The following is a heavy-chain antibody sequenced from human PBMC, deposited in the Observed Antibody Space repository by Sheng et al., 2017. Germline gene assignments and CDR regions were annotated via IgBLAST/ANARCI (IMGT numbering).Heavy chain of an antibody. J-gene: IGHJ4*02. CDR2: IWRDVNKK. CDR3: AERGVGVATIQFFDS. CDR1: GFIFSDYG. V-gene: IGHV3-30*02. Sequence: QVQLVESGGGVVQPGGSLTLACAASGFIFSDYGMHWVRQAPGKGLEWVAMIWRDVNKKLYADSVKGRFTISRDNSKNTLYLQVKSLRTEDTAVYYCAERGVGVATIQFFDSWGQGTLVTVSS. D-gene: IGHD5-12*01.